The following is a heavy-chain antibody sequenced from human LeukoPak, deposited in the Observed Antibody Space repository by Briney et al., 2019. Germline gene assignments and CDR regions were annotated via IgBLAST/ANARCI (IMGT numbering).Heavy chain of an antibody. CDR3: AKEYSSSRTPYYYGMDV. CDR1: GFTFDDYA. D-gene: IGHD6-13*01. V-gene: IGHV3-9*01. J-gene: IGHJ6*02. Sequence: QPGGSLRLSCAASGFTFDDYAMHWVRQAPGKGLEWVSGISWNSGSIGYADSVKGRFTISRDNAKNSLYLQMNSLRAEDTALYYCAKEYSSSRTPYYYGMDVWGQGTTVTVSS. CDR2: ISWNSGSI.